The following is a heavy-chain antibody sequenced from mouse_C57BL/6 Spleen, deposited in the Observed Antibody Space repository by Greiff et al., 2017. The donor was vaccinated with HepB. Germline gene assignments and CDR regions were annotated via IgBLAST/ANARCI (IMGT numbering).Heavy chain of an antibody. Sequence: QVQLQQSGAELVKPGASVKISCKASGYAFSSYWMNWVKQRPGKGLEWIGQIYPGDGDTNYNGKFKGKATLTADKSSSTAYMQLSSLTSEDSAVYFCARRTAQAPYLDYWGQGTTLTVSS. V-gene: IGHV1-80*01. CDR1: GYAFSSYW. CDR2: IYPGDGDT. D-gene: IGHD3-2*02. CDR3: ARRTAQAPYLDY. J-gene: IGHJ2*01.